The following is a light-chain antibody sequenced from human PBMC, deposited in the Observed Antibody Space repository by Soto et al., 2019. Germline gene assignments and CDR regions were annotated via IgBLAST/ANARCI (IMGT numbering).Light chain of an antibody. J-gene: IGLJ3*02. Sequence: QSALTQPASVSGSPGQSITISCTGTSSDVSGYKYVSWYQLHPGKAPKLMIYDVSNRPSGVSNRFSGSKSGNTASLTISGLQAEDEADYYCSSYSSSTAWVFGGGTQLIVL. CDR2: DVS. CDR3: SSYSSSTAWV. V-gene: IGLV2-14*01. CDR1: SSDVSGYKY.